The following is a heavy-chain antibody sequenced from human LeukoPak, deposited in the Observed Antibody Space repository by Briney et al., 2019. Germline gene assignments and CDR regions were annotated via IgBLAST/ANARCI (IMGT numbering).Heavy chain of an antibody. CDR1: GFTFSSYA. V-gene: IGHV3-30*04. CDR3: ARDGWPGSSYYRPFDY. D-gene: IGHD6-13*01. Sequence: GGSLRLSCAASGFTFSSYAMHWVRQAPGKGLEWVAVVSYDGSNKYYADSVKGRFTISRDNSKNTLYLQMNSLRAEDTAVYYCARDGWPGSSYYRPFDYWGQGTLVTVSS. CDR2: VSYDGSNK. J-gene: IGHJ4*02.